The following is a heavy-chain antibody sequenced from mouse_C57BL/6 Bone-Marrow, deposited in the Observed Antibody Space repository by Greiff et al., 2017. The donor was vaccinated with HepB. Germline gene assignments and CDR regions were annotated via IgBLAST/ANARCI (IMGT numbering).Heavy chain of an antibody. CDR1: GYTFTDYY. V-gene: IGHV1-26*01. D-gene: IGHD2-2*01. J-gene: IGHJ1*03. CDR2: INPNNGGT. Sequence: EVQLQQSGPELVKPGASVKISCKASGYTFTDYYMNWVKQSHGKSLEWIGDINPNNGGTSYNQKFKGKATLTVDKSSSTAYMELRSLTSEDSAVYYCVPRIYYGYETDFDVWGTGTTVTVSS. CDR3: VPRIYYGYETDFDV.